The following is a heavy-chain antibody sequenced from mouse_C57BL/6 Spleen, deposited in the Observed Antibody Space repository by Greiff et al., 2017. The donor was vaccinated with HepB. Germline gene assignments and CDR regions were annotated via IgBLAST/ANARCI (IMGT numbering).Heavy chain of an antibody. CDR1: GYTFTSYW. D-gene: IGHD1-1*01. CDR3: ACPHYYGSSSFAY. CDR2: IDPSDSYT. J-gene: IGHJ3*01. Sequence: VQLQQSGAELVKPGASVKLSCKASGYTFTSYWMQWVKQRPGQGLEWIGEIDPSDSYTNYNQKFKGKATLTVDTSSSTAYMQLSSLTSEDSAVYYCACPHYYGSSSFAYWGQGTLVTVSA. V-gene: IGHV1-50*01.